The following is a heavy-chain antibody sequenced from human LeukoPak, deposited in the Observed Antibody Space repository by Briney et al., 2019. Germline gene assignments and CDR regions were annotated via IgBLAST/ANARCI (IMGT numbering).Heavy chain of an antibody. Sequence: SETLSLTCAVYGGSFGGYYWSWIRQPPGKGLEWIGEINHSGSTNYNPSLKSRVTISVDTSKNQFSLKLSSVTAADTAVYYCASRANCTNGVCPDPWGQGTLVTVSS. CDR2: INHSGST. CDR3: ASRANCTNGVCPDP. V-gene: IGHV4-34*01. CDR1: GGSFGGYY. D-gene: IGHD2-8*01. J-gene: IGHJ5*02.